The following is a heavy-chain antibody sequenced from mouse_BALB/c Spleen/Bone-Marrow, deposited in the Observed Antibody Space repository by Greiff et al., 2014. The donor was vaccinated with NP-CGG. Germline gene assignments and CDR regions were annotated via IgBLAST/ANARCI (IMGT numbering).Heavy chain of an antibody. CDR3: TRVLRNFDY. CDR1: GFTFSNYW. V-gene: IGHV6-6*02. D-gene: IGHD1-1*01. J-gene: IGHJ2*01. Sequence: EVQLQQSGGGLVQPGGSMKLSCVASGFTFSNYWMTWVRQSPGKGLEWVAEIRLKSNNYATHYAESVKGRFTISRDDSKSSVYLQVNNLRTEDTGIYYCTRVLRNFDYWGQGTTLTVSS. CDR2: IRLKSNNYAT.